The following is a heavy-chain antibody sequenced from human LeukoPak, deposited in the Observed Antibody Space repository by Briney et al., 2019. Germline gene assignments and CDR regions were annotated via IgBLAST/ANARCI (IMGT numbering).Heavy chain of an antibody. CDR1: GGSISSGGYY. CDR3: ARHVGGGDSSYWYFDL. D-gene: IGHD4-17*01. CDR2: IYYSGST. Sequence: SQTLSLTCTVSGGSISSGGYYWSWIRQHPGKGLEWIGYIYYSGSTYYNPSLKSRVTISVDTSKNQFSLKLSSVTAADTAIYYCARHVGGGDSSYWYFDLWGRGTLVTVSS. V-gene: IGHV4-31*03. J-gene: IGHJ2*01.